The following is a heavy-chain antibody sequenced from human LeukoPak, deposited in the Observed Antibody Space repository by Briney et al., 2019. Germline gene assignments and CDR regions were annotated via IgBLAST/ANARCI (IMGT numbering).Heavy chain of an antibody. J-gene: IGHJ4*02. V-gene: IGHV3-43*02. CDR1: GFTFSNYA. CDR2: ITWDGTRT. CDR3: TKETTMIVGGQYFDY. D-gene: IGHD3-22*01. Sequence: GGSLRLSCAASGFTFSNYAMSWVRQAPGKGLEWVSLITWDGTRTYYADSVKGRFSISRDNSKNSLYLQMNSLRTEDTALYYCTKETTMIVGGQYFDYWGQGTLVTVSS.